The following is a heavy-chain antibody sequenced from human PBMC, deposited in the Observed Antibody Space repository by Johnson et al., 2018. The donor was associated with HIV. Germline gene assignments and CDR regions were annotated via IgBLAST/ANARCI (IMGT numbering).Heavy chain of an antibody. CDR2: IGPTGDT. CDR3: TRLYSSGWYGSAFDI. CDR1: GFTFSPYD. Sequence: VQLVESGGGLKQPGGSLRLSCAASGFTFSPYDMHWVRQATGKGLEWVSAIGPTGDTYYPVSVKGRFTISRDNAKNTLYLQMNSLRAEDTAVYYCTRLYSSGWYGSAFDIWGQGTMVTVSS. D-gene: IGHD6-19*01. J-gene: IGHJ3*02. V-gene: IGHV3-13*01.